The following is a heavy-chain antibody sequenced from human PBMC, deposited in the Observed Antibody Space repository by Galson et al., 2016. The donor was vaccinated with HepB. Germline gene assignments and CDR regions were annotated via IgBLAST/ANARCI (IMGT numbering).Heavy chain of an antibody. J-gene: IGHJ4*02. V-gene: IGHV5-51*01. Sequence: QSGAEVKKPGESLKISCKGSGYSFTTYWIGWVRQMPGKGLEWMGMIYPGDSDTRYSPSFQGQVTISADQSINTAYLQWSSLKASDTAMYYSARTVSIAAAGGADYWGQGTLVTVSS. CDR2: IYPGDSDT. CDR1: GYSFTTYW. CDR3: ARTVSIAAAGGADY. D-gene: IGHD6-13*01.